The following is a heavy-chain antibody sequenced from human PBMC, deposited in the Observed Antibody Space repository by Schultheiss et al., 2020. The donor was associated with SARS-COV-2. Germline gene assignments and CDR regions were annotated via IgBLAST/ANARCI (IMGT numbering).Heavy chain of an antibody. CDR2: IFYSGNT. J-gene: IGHJ4*02. CDR3: ARGTVTPDF. Sequence: SETLSLTCAVSGGSISSGYHYWAWIRQPPGKGLEWIGSIFYSGNTYYSPSLKSRVTISIDTSKTQFFLKLSSVTAADTAVYYCARGTVTPDFWGQGTLVTVSS. D-gene: IGHD1/OR15-1a*01. V-gene: IGHV4-39*01. CDR1: GGSISSGYHY.